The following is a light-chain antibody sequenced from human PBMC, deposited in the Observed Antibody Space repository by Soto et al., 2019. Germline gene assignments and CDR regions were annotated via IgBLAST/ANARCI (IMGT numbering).Light chain of an antibody. V-gene: IGLV1-40*01. Sequence: QSVLTQPPSVSGAPGQRVTISCTGSSSNFGAGYNVHWYQHLPGTVPKLLIYDNKNRPSGVPDRFSGSKSGTSASLAITGLQAEDEADYYCQSYDNNLGGHAVFGGGTQLTVL. CDR3: QSYDNNLGGHAV. J-gene: IGLJ7*01. CDR2: DNK. CDR1: SSNFGAGYN.